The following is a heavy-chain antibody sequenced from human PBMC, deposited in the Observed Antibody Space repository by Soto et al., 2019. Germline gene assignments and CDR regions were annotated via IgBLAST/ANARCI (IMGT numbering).Heavy chain of an antibody. J-gene: IGHJ4*02. V-gene: IGHV4-59*01. D-gene: IGHD2-21*02. CDR1: GGSISSYY. Sequence: QVQLQESGPGLVKPSETLSLTCTVSGGSISSYYWNWIRQPPGKGLEWIGYIYYSGSTNYNPSLKSRVTIPVDTPKNQFSLKLSSVTAADTAVYYCARRGKGDSGWVVDYWGQGTLVTVSS. CDR3: ARRGKGDSGWVVDY. CDR2: IYYSGST.